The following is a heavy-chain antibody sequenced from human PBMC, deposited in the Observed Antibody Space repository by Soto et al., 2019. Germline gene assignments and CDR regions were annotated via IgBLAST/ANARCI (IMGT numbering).Heavy chain of an antibody. CDR1: GFTFRSNW. CDR2: IKQDGSEK. V-gene: IGHV3-7*03. D-gene: IGHD1-26*01. CDR3: AKNQGVELVPLATVDWFDP. J-gene: IGHJ5*02. Sequence: GSLRLSCAASGFTFRSNWMSWVRQAPGKGLEWVANIKQDGSEKYYADSVKGRFTISRDNSKSTVYLELNNLSAEDTAVYHCAKNQGVELVPLATVDWFDPWGQGSVVTVSS.